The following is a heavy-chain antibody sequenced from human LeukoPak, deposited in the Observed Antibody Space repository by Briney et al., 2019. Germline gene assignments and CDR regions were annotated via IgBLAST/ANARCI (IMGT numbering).Heavy chain of an antibody. Sequence: SETLSLTCTVSGGSISSYYWSWIRQPAGKGLEWIGRIYTSGSTNYNPSLKSRVTTSVDKSKNQFSLKLSSVTAADTAVYYCARDSLSGSNTFIDYWGQGTLVTVAS. V-gene: IGHV4-4*07. CDR1: GGSISSYY. CDR2: IYTSGST. CDR3: ARDSLSGSNTFIDY. D-gene: IGHD1-26*01. J-gene: IGHJ4*02.